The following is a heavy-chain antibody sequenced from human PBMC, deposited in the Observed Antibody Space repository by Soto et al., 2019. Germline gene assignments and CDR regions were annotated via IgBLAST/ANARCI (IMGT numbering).Heavy chain of an antibody. J-gene: IGHJ6*03. CDR2: ISWNSGSI. V-gene: IGHV3-9*01. CDR3: AKGPRSDYYYYYYMDV. CDR1: GFTLDDYA. Sequence: GGSLRLSCAASGFTLDDYAMHWVRQAPGKGLEWVSGISWNSGSIGYADSVKGRFTISRDNAKNSLYLQMNSLRAEDTALYYCAKGPRSDYYYYYYMDVWGKGTTVTVSS.